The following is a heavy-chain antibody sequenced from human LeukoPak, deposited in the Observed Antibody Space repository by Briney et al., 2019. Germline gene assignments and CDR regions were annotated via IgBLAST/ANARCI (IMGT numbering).Heavy chain of an antibody. Sequence: PSETLSLTCTVSGGSINSDSHYWSWIRQPAGKGLEWIGRIYTRGSATYNPSLKSRVSISPDTSKNQFSLKLSSVTAADTAVYYCARDRETGYSSSWYQHWGQGTLVTVSS. V-gene: IGHV4-61*02. CDR2: IYTRGSA. J-gene: IGHJ1*01. D-gene: IGHD6-13*01. CDR3: ARDRETGYSSSWYQH. CDR1: GGSINSDSHY.